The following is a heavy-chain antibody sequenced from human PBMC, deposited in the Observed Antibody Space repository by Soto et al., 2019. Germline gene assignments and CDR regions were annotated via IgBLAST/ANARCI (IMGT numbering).Heavy chain of an antibody. CDR1: GFTFSSYA. CDR2: ISGSGGST. V-gene: IGHV3-23*01. D-gene: IGHD3-3*01. J-gene: IGHJ4*02. Sequence: EVQLLESGGGLLQPGGSLRLSCAASGFTFSSYAMSWVRQAPGRGREWVSAISGSGGSTYYGDSVKGRFTISRDNSKNTLYLQMNSLRAEDTAVYYCAKAGITIPLCDYWGQGTLVTVSS. CDR3: AKAGITIPLCDY.